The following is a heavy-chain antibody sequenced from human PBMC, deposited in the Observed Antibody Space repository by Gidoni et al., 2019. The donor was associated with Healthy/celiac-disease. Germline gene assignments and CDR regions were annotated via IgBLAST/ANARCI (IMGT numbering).Heavy chain of an antibody. CDR3: ARLPSDYGDSLSY. CDR1: GGSISSSSYY. CDR2: IYYSGST. J-gene: IGHJ4*02. V-gene: IGHV4-39*01. Sequence: QLQLQESGPGLVKPSETLSLTCTVSGGSISSSSYYWGWIRQPPGKGLEWIGSIYYSGSTYYNPSLKSRVTISVDTSKNQFSLKLSSVTAADTAVYYCARLPSDYGDSLSYWGQGTLVTVSS. D-gene: IGHD4-17*01.